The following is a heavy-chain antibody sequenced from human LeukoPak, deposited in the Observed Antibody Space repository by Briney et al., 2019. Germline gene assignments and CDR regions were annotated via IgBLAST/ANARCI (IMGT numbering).Heavy chain of an antibody. V-gene: IGHV1-8*03. CDR2: MNPNSGNT. CDR3: ARGGAGYYDSSGYLTD. J-gene: IGHJ4*02. Sequence: GASVKVSCKASGYTSTSYDINWVRQATGQGLEWMGWMNPNSGNTGYAQKFQGRVTITRNTSISTAYMELSSLRSEDTAVYYCARGGAGYYDSSGYLTDWGQGTLVTVSS. D-gene: IGHD3-22*01. CDR1: GYTSTSYD.